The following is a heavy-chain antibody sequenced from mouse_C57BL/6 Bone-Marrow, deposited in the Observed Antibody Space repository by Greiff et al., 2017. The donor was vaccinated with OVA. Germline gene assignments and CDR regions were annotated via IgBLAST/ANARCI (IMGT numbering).Heavy chain of an antibody. Sequence: VQLQQSGPGLVQPSQSLSITCTVSGFSLTSYGVHWVRQSPGKGLEWLGVIWSGGSTDYNAAFISRLSISKDNSKSQVFFKMNSLQADDTAIYYCASYYSPFAYWGQGTLVTVSA. D-gene: IGHD2-12*01. V-gene: IGHV2-2*01. J-gene: IGHJ3*01. CDR3: ASYYSPFAY. CDR1: GFSLTSYG. CDR2: IWSGGST.